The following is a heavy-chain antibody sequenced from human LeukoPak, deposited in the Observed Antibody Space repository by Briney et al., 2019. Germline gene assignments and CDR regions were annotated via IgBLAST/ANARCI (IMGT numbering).Heavy chain of an antibody. Sequence: GGSLRLSCAASGFTFSSYAMSWVRQAPGKGLQWVSAISATGGSTYYADSVKGRFTISRDKSGNTLYLQMNSLRAEDTAVYYCAKARDPITMVRAPMDVWGQGTTVTVSS. CDR3: AKARDPITMVRAPMDV. CDR1: GFTFSSYA. CDR2: ISATGGST. V-gene: IGHV3-23*01. J-gene: IGHJ6*02. D-gene: IGHD3-10*01.